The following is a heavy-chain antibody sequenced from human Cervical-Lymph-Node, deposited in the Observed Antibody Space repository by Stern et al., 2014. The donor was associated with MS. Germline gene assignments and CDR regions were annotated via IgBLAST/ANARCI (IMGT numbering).Heavy chain of an antibody. Sequence: VQLEESGGAVVQPGRSLRLSCAASGFTFSSYGMHWVRQAPGKGLEWVAVIWSDGINKYYSESVKGRFAISRDNSKNTVYLQMNSLRAEDTAVYYCARDKTSEMYAQSLDYWGQGTLVAVSS. CDR3: ARDKTSEMYAQSLDY. CDR1: GFTFSSYG. J-gene: IGHJ4*02. V-gene: IGHV3-33*01. D-gene: IGHD2-8*01. CDR2: IWSDGINK.